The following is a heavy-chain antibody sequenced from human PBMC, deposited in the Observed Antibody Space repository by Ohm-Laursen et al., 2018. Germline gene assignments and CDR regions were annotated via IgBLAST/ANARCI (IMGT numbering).Heavy chain of an antibody. J-gene: IGHJ4*02. CDR2: ISIGGSTI. Sequence: SLRLSCTASGFTFSDYFMSWIRQAPGKGLEWVSYISIGGSTIYYADSVKGRFTISRDNAKNSLYLQMNSLRAEDTAAYFCARAEDYGDPFDFWGQGTLVTVSS. CDR3: ARAEDYGDPFDF. CDR1: GFTFSDYF. V-gene: IGHV3-11*01. D-gene: IGHD4-17*01.